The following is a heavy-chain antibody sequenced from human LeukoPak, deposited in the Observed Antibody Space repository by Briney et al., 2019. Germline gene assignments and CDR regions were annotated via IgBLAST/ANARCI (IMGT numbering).Heavy chain of an antibody. Sequence: ASVKVSCTASGYTFTSYGISWVRQAPGQGLEWMGWISAYNGNTNYAQKLQGRVTMTKDTSTSTAYMELRSLRSDDTAVYYCARDDILTGSDYWGQGTLVTVSS. J-gene: IGHJ4*02. D-gene: IGHD3-9*01. V-gene: IGHV1-18*04. CDR3: ARDDILTGSDY. CDR1: GYTFTSYG. CDR2: ISAYNGNT.